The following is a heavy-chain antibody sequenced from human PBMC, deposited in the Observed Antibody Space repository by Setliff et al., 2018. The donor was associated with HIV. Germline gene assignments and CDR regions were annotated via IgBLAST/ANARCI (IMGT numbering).Heavy chain of an antibody. CDR2: IYTSGST. V-gene: IGHV4-61*02. J-gene: IGHJ4*02. D-gene: IGHD3-16*02. Sequence: SETLSLTCTVADGSISTGSYYWSWVRQPAGRGLEWIGRIYTSGSTNYNPSLKSRFTMSVDTSKNQFSLNLTSVTAADTAVYYCARGRFVGFDYWGQGTLVTVSS. CDR3: ARGRFVGFDY. CDR1: DGSISTGSYY.